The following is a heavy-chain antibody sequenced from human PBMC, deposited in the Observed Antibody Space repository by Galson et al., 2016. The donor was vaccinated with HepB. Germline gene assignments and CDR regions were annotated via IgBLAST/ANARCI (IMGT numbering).Heavy chain of an antibody. CDR1: DGSISSGSHY. Sequence: TLSLTCTVSDGSISSGSHYWNWVRQHPGKGLEWIGYIHYSGSTDYNPSLKSRVTMSVDTSKNQLSLKLSSVTAADTAVYYCARASIITIFGVVRGVNGMGVWGQGTTVTVSS. D-gene: IGHD3-3*01. J-gene: IGHJ6*02. CDR2: IHYSGST. V-gene: IGHV4-31*03. CDR3: ARASIITIFGVVRGVNGMGV.